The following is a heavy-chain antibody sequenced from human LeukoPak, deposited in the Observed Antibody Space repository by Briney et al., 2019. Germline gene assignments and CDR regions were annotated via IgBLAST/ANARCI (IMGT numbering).Heavy chain of an antibody. D-gene: IGHD3-10*01. CDR1: GFTLSSYW. Sequence: GGSLRLSCAASGFTLSSYWMSWVRQAPGKGLKGVANIKQDGGEKYYLESVRGRFTISRDNAKNSLFLQMNSLRAEDTAVYYCARGAYGPGSFPFDCWGQGTLVTVSS. CDR2: IKQDGGEK. J-gene: IGHJ4*02. V-gene: IGHV3-7*01. CDR3: ARGAYGPGSFPFDC.